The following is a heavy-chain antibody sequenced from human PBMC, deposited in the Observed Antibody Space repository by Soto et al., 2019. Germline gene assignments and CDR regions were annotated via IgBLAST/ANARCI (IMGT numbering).Heavy chain of an antibody. CDR2: IIPIFGTA. CDR3: ARPYSSGWYSGFDY. J-gene: IGHJ4*02. Sequence: SVKVSCKASVGPFSSYAISLVRQAPGQGLEWMGGIIPIFGTANYAQKFQGRVTITADESTSTAYMELSSLRSEDTAVYYCARPYSSGWYSGFDYWGQGTPVTVSS. D-gene: IGHD6-19*01. CDR1: VGPFSSYA. V-gene: IGHV1-69*13.